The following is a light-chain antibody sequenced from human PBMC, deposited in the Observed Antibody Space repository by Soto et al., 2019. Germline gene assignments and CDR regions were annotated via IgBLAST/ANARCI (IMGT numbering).Light chain of an antibody. CDR3: QQYNSYSTT. CDR2: KAS. J-gene: IGKJ1*01. CDR1: RSIGSY. Sequence: DIQMTQSPSTLSVSVGDRVTITCRASRSIGSYLAWYQQKPGKAPKLLIYKASSLESGVPSRFSGSGSGTEFTLTINSLQPDDFATYYCQQYNSYSTTFGQGTKVEVK. V-gene: IGKV1-5*03.